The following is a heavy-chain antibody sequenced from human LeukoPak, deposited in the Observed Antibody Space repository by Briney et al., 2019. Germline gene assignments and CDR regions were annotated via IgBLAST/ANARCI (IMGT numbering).Heavy chain of an antibody. CDR1: GYTFTSYG. D-gene: IGHD3-10*01. CDR3: ARDPEYYYGSGRGDWFDP. V-gene: IGHV1-18*01. Sequence: PGASVKVSCKASGYTFTSYGISWVRQAPGQGLEWMGWISAYNGNTNYAQKLQGRVTMTTDTSTSTAYMELRSLRSDDTTVYYCARDPEYYYGSGRGDWFDPWGQGTLVTVSS. CDR2: ISAYNGNT. J-gene: IGHJ5*02.